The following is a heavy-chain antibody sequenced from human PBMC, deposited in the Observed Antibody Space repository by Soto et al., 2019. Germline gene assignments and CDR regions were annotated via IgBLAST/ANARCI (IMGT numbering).Heavy chain of an antibody. CDR2: VYHNGGA. V-gene: IGHV4-39*01. J-gene: IGHJ5*01. Sequence: SETLSLTCTVSGVSIHNSHSFWAWIRQPPGKGLQFIASVYHNGGAHYNSSLKSRVTISVDTANNQVSLRMRSLTAADTAFYYCGRVVEGATRHTDPDSWGQGILVTVSS. D-gene: IGHD2-21*01. CDR3: GRVVEGATRHTDPDS. CDR1: GVSIHNSHSF.